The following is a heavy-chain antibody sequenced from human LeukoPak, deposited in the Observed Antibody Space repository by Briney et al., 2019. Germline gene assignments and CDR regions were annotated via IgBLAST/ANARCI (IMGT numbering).Heavy chain of an antibody. CDR3: ARSKLAGDY. D-gene: IGHD6-6*01. Sequence: SETLSLTCAVYGGSSSGYYWSWIRQPPGKGLEWIGEINHSGSTNYNPSLKSRVTISVDTSKNQFSLKLSSVTAADTAVYYCARSKLAGDYWGQGTLVTVSS. J-gene: IGHJ4*02. CDR1: GGSSSGYY. CDR2: INHSGST. V-gene: IGHV4-34*01.